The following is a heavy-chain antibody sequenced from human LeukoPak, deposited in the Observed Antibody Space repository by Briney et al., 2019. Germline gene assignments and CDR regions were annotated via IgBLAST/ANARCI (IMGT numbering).Heavy chain of an antibody. CDR2: ISWNGGSI. D-gene: IGHD2-2*01. J-gene: IGHJ4*02. Sequence: GGSLRLSCAASGFTFDDYAMHWVRQAPGKGLEWVSGISWNGGSIGYADSVKGRFTISRDNAKNSLYLQMNSLRAEDTALYYCARGKSRLVDSFDCWGQGTLVTVSS. CDR3: ARGKSRLVDSFDC. V-gene: IGHV3-9*01. CDR1: GFTFDDYA.